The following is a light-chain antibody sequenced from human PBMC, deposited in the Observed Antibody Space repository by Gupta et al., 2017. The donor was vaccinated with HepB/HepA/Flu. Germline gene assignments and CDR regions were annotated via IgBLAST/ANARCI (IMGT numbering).Light chain of an antibody. J-gene: IGKJ4*01. V-gene: IGKV1-12*01. CDR1: QGIAGW. CDR3: QQASSSPPLT. CDR2: AAS. Sequence: DIQMTQSPSSASASVGDRVTITCRASQGIAGWLAWYQQKPGKAPKLLIYAASTLQSGVPSRFSGSGSGTHFTLPIASLQPEDFATYYCQQASSSPPLTFGGGTKVEIK.